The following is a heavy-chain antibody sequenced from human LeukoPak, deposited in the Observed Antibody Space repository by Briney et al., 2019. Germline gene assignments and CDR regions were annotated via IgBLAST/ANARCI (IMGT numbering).Heavy chain of an antibody. J-gene: IGHJ6*02. CDR3: AKGVGCSGGTCYSGHGMDV. CDR2: LSGSGANT. V-gene: IGHV3-23*01. D-gene: IGHD2-15*01. Sequence: GGSLRLSCAASGFTFSSYAMSWVRQAPGKGLEWVSALSGSGANTYYAVSVKGRFTICRDKAKSTLYVEVNSLRAEDTAVYYCAKGVGCSGGTCYSGHGMDVWGQGTTVTVSS. CDR1: GFTFSSYA.